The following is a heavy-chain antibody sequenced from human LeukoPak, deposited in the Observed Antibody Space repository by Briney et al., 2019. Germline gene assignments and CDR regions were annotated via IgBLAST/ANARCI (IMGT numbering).Heavy chain of an antibody. V-gene: IGHV4-34*01. J-gene: IGHJ4*02. CDR2: INHSGST. CDR1: GGSFSGYY. Sequence: SETLSLTCAVYGGSFSGYYWSWIRQPPGKGLEWIGEINHSGSTNYNPSLKSRVTISVDTSKNQFSLKLSSVTAADTAVYYCARLGVLESYWGQGTLVTVSS. CDR3: ARLGVLESY. D-gene: IGHD3-3*01.